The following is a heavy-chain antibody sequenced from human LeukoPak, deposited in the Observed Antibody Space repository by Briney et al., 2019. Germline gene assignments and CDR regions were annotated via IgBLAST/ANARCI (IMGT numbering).Heavy chain of an antibody. D-gene: IGHD3-22*01. CDR3: ARSHYYDSSGHFDY. CDR1: GGTFSSYA. CDR2: IIPIFGIA. Sequence: ASVKVSCKASGGTFSSYAISWVRQAPGQGLEWMGRIIPIFGIANYAQKFQGRVTITTDESTSTAYMELSSLRSEDTAVYYCARSHYYDSSGHFDYWGQGTLVTVSS. J-gene: IGHJ4*02. V-gene: IGHV1-69*05.